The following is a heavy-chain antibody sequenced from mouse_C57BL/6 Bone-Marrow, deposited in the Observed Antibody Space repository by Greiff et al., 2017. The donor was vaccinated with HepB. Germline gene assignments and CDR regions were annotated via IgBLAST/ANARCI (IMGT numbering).Heavy chain of an antibody. V-gene: IGHV2-2*01. CDR1: GFSLTSYG. CDR2: IWSGGST. CDR3: ARNPLTRLYYFDY. J-gene: IGHJ2*01. Sequence: VQLQQSGPGLVQPSQSLSITCTVSGFSLTSYGVHWVRQSPGKGLEWLGVIWSGGSTDYNAAFISRLSISKDNSKSQVFFKMNSLQADDTAIYYCARNPLTRLYYFDYWGQGTTLTVSS.